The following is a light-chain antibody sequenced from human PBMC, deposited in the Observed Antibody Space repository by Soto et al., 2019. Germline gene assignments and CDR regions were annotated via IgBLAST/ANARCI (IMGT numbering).Light chain of an antibody. Sequence: QSALTQPASVSGSPGQSIAISCTGTSSDVGSYERVSWYQQHPGKAPTLMIYEVNKRPSGVSNRFSGSKSGNTASLTISGRQAEDEADYYCCSSVGGPNWVFGGGTQLTVL. V-gene: IGLV2-23*02. CDR3: CSSVGGPNWV. CDR2: EVN. J-gene: IGLJ3*02. CDR1: SSDVGSYER.